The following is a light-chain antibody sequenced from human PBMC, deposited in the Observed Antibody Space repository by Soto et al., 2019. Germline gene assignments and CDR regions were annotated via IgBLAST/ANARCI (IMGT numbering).Light chain of an antibody. J-gene: IGKJ5*01. CDR3: QQYGSSH. V-gene: IGKV3-20*01. Sequence: EIELRQAPATLSLSPGETATVSGRASQIVSSHVAWFQQKPGQAPRLLMYGGSTRATGIADRFIGSGSATDLILPIRRLEPEDFAAYYCQQYGSSHFGQGTRLEI. CDR2: GGS. CDR1: QIVSSH.